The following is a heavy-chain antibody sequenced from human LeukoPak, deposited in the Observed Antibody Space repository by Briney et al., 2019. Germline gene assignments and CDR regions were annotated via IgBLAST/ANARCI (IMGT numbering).Heavy chain of an antibody. J-gene: IGHJ6*03. CDR3: ARDHGYGDYPKWGDYYYYYMDV. CDR2: ISSSSSYI. V-gene: IGHV3-21*01. Sequence: GGSLRLSCAASGFTFSSYSMNWVRQAPGKGLEWVSSISSSSSYIYYADSVKGRFTISRDNAKNSLYLQMNSLRAEDTAVYYCARDHGYGDYPKWGDYYYYYMDVWGKGTTVTVSS. CDR1: GFTFSSYS. D-gene: IGHD4-17*01.